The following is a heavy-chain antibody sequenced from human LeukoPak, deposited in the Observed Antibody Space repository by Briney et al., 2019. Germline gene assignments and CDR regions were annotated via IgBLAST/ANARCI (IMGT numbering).Heavy chain of an antibody. D-gene: IGHD3-22*01. J-gene: IGHJ5*02. CDR3: ATAPRPNYYDSSGYLNWFDP. CDR2: FDPEDGET. CDR1: GYTLTELS. Sequence: ASVKVSCKVSGYTLTELSMHWVRQAPGKGLEWMGGFDPEDGETIYAQKFQGGVTMTEDTSTDTAYMELSSLRSEDTAVYYCATAPRPNYYDSSGYLNWFDPWGQGTLVTVSS. V-gene: IGHV1-24*01.